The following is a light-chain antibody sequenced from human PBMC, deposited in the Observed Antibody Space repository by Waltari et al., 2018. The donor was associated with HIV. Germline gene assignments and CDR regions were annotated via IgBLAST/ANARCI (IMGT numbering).Light chain of an antibody. CDR2: RDN. V-gene: IGLV3-25*03. CDR1: GLATQS. CDR3: QSAASTGTSVL. J-gene: IGLJ2*01. Sequence: SYDLTQSPSVSVSPGQTARITCSGHGLATQSVHLYHEKTSQAPVLVIYRDNERPSGIPERISGSRSGILATLTISGVRAEDEADYYCQSAASTGTSVLFGGGTRLTVL.